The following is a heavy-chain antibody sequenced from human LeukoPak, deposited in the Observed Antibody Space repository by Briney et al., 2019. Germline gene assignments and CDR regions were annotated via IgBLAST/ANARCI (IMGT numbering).Heavy chain of an antibody. Sequence: SETLSLTCTVYGGSFSGYYWSWIRQPPGKGLEWIGEINHSGSTNYNPSLKSRVTISVDTSKNQFSLTLSSVTAADTAVYYCARDQFGGSYHFDYWGQGTLVTVSS. CDR3: ARDQFGGSYHFDY. J-gene: IGHJ4*02. CDR1: GGSFSGYY. CDR2: INHSGST. V-gene: IGHV4-34*01. D-gene: IGHD1-26*01.